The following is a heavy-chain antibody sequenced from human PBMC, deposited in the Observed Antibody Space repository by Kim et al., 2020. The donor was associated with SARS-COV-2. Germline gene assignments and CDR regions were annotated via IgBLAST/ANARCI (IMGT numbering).Heavy chain of an antibody. D-gene: IGHD6-19*01. J-gene: IGHJ6*02. CDR3: ARGGGVTSGWYPYYYGMDV. CDR1: NGSINSYY. Sequence: SETLSLTCTVSNGSINSYYWSWFRQSPGKGLDWIGYIYYSGSTDSNPSLKSRVTISVDTSKNQFSLKVTSLTTADTAVYYCARGGGVTSGWYPYYYGMDVWGQGTTVLVSS. V-gene: IGHV4-59*01. CDR2: IYYSGST.